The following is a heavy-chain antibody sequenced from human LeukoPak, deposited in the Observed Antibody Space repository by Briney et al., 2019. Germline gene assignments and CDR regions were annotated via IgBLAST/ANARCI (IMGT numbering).Heavy chain of an antibody. CDR3: ARDVPHNWFDT. V-gene: IGHV3-69-1*01. Sequence: PGGSLRLSCAASGFTFSDYYMNWVRQAPGKGLEWVSSISSSSTIYYADSVKGRFTISRDNAKNSLYLQMNSLRAEDTAVYYCARDVPHNWFDTWGQGTLVTVSS. CDR2: ISSSSTI. CDR1: GFTFSDYY. J-gene: IGHJ5*02.